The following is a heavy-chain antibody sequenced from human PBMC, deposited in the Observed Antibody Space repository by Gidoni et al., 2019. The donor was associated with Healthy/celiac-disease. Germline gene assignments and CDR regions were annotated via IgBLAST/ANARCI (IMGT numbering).Heavy chain of an antibody. CDR3: ARDLGDGYNPYYFDY. CDR2: IIPIFGTA. J-gene: IGHJ4*02. CDR1: GGTISSYA. Sequence: QVEPVQSGAEVRKPGSSVKVSCQAAGGTISSYAISWVRQAPGQGLEWMGGIIPIFGTANYAQKFQGRVTITADKSTSTAYMELSSLRSEYTAVYYCARDLGDGYNPYYFDYWGQGTLVTVSS. V-gene: IGHV1-69*06. D-gene: IGHD5-12*01.